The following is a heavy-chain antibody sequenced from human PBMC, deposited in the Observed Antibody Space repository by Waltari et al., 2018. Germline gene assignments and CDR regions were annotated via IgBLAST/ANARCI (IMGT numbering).Heavy chain of an antibody. CDR2: ISSSGMST. D-gene: IGHD6-19*01. V-gene: IGHV3-23*01. Sequence: EVKLLESGGGLVQPGGSLRLSCAASGFTFSSYALSWVRQAPGKGLEWVSSISSSGMSTFYAGSVKGRFTISRDNSKNTVYLQMNSLRAEDTAVYYCGKEGTPTIPVAQNDYWGQGTLVTVSP. CDR1: GFTFSSYA. CDR3: GKEGTPTIPVAQNDY. J-gene: IGHJ4*02.